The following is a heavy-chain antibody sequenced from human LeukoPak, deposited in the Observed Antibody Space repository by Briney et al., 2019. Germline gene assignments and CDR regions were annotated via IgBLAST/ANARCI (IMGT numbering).Heavy chain of an antibody. J-gene: IGHJ4*02. Sequence: PSETLSLTCTVSGYPISSGYYWGWIRQPPGKGLEWIGTIYHSGSTYYKPSLTSLKSRVTISVDTSKNQFSLKLSPMTAADTAVYYCARVWGPTSIAYVDYWGQGTLVTVSS. CDR2: IYHSGST. V-gene: IGHV4-38-2*02. CDR1: GYPISSGYY. CDR3: ARVWGPTSIAYVDY. D-gene: IGHD3-16*01.